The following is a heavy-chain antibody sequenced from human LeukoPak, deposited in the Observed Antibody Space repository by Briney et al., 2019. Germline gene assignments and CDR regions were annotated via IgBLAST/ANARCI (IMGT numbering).Heavy chain of an antibody. CDR1: GGTFSSYA. CDR2: IIPILGIA. J-gene: IGHJ4*02. V-gene: IGHV1-69*04. Sequence: ASVKVSCKASGGTFSSYAISWVRQAPGQGLEWMGRIIPILGIANYAQKFQGRVTITADKSTSTAYMELSSLRSEDTAVYYCARGVVVAATHYYFDYWGQGTLVTVSS. D-gene: IGHD2-15*01. CDR3: ARGVVVAATHYYFDY.